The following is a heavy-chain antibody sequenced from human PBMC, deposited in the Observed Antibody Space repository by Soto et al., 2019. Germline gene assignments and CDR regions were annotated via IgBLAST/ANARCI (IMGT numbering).Heavy chain of an antibody. CDR2: IYSIYGRSRT. CDR3: ARADRSAFEV. Sequence: EEQLVESGGGLVQLGGSLSLSFAASGFSVGEKHLSWAPQAPGEGLEWVSTIYSIYGRSRTGYADSVEGRFTISRDNSKNTLSLQMNTLRAEDTAVYYCARADRSAFEVWGQGAMVIVSS. V-gene: IGHV3-66*01. CDR1: GFSVGEKH. J-gene: IGHJ3*01.